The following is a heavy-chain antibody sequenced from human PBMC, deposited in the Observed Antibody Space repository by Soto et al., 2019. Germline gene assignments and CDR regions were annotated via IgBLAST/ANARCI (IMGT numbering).Heavy chain of an antibody. J-gene: IGHJ3*02. CDR2: MNPNSGNT. CDR3: ATRGYQLLYWNDPAPDAFDI. V-gene: IGHV1-8*01. Sequence: ASVKVSCKASGYTFTSYDINWVRQATGQGLEWMGWMNPNSGNTGYAQKFQGRVTMTRNTSISTAYMELSSLRSEDTAVYYCATRGYQLLYWNDPAPDAFDIWGQGTMVTVSS. D-gene: IGHD2-2*02. CDR1: GYTFTSYD.